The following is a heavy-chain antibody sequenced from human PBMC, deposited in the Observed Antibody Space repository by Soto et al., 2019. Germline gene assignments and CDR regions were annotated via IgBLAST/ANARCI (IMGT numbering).Heavy chain of an antibody. CDR1: GSTFSSYA. CDR2: IIPIFGTA. CDR3: ARVSTYYDFWSGYPQGCYYGMDV. J-gene: IGHJ6*02. V-gene: IGHV1-69*13. D-gene: IGHD3-3*01. Sequence: GASVKVSCKASGSTFSSYAISWVRQAPGQRLERKGEIIPIFGTANYAQKFQGRVTITADESTSTAYMELSSLRSEDTAVHYCARVSTYYDFWSGYPQGCYYGMDVWGQGTTVTVS.